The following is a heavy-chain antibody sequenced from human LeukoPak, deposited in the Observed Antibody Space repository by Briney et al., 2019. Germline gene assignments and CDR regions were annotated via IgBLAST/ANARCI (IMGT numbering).Heavy chain of an antibody. CDR3: ARRSGTYRI. CDR1: GFTFSSYS. D-gene: IGHD1-26*01. J-gene: IGHJ4*02. V-gene: IGHV3-48*01. Sequence: PGGSLRLSCAASGFTFSSYSMNWVRQAPGKGLEWVSYISSSSSTIYYADSVKGRFTISRDNAKNSLYLQMNSLRAEDTAVYYCARRSGTYRIWGQGTLVTVSS. CDR2: ISSSSSTI.